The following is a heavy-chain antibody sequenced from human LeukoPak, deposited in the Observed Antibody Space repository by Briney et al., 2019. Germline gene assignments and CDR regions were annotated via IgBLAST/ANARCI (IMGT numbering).Heavy chain of an antibody. CDR2: TSYDGRSE. D-gene: IGHD3-3*01. CDR1: GFTFITSS. J-gene: IGHJ5*01. Sequence: GGSLRLFCVASGFTFITSSMHWVRQAPGKGLEWVAVTSYDGRSENYAESVKGRFSISRDNSNNTVYLQMSSLRPQDTAVYYCAKHYDYWSGYIRGFDSWGQGTLVTVSS. V-gene: IGHV3-30*18. CDR3: AKHYDYWSGYIRGFDS.